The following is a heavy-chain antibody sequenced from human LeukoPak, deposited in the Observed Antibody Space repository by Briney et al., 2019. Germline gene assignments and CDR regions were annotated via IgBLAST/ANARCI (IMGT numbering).Heavy chain of an antibody. CDR3: ATDSSSSSYY. D-gene: IGHD6-6*01. J-gene: IGHJ4*02. Sequence: GGSLRLSCAASGFSFSNAWMSWVRQAPGRGLEWVGRIKSKTDGGTTEYAAPVKGRLNISRDDSKNTLYLQMNSLKTEDTAVYYCATDSSSSSYYWGQGTLVTVSS. CDR2: IKSKTDGGTT. V-gene: IGHV3-15*01. CDR1: GFSFSNAW.